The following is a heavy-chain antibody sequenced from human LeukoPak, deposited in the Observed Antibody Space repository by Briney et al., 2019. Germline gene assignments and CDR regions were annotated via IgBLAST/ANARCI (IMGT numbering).Heavy chain of an antibody. CDR1: GFTFSNYA. D-gene: IGHD3-10*01. Sequence: GGSLRLSCTASGFTFSNYAMSWVRQAPGKGLESVSTIRGSGESTHYADSVQGRFTNSRDNSLYTVYLQMDSLRGDDTAVYYCAKDRISYTTSPGELSHWGQGTLVIVSS. V-gene: IGHV3-23*01. CDR3: AKDRISYTTSPGELSH. J-gene: IGHJ4*02. CDR2: IRGSGEST.